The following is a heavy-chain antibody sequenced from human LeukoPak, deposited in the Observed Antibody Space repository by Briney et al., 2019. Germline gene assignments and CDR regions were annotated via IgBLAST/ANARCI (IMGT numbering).Heavy chain of an antibody. V-gene: IGHV3-30*04. J-gene: IGHJ4*02. CDR1: GFTFSSYA. CDR3: AKVGRGYSILTLNY. Sequence: SGGSLRLSCAASGFTFSSYALHWVRQAPGKGLEWVAVISYDGSNKYYADSVKGRFTISRDNSKNTLYLQMNSLRAEDTAVYYCAKVGRGYSILTLNYWGQGTLVTVSS. CDR2: ISYDGSNK. D-gene: IGHD5-18*01.